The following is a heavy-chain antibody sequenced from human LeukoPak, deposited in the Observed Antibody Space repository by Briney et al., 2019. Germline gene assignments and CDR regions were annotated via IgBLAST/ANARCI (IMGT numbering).Heavy chain of an antibody. J-gene: IGHJ3*02. CDR1: GYTFTGYY. V-gene: IGHV1-2*06. CDR3: ARAVTDYDILTGYYLNAFDI. D-gene: IGHD3-9*01. Sequence: GASVKVSCKASGYTFTGYYMHWVRQAPGQGLEWMGRINPNSGGTNYAQKCQGRVSMTRDTSISTAYMELSRLRSDDTAVYYCARAVTDYDILTGYYLNAFDIWGQGTMVTVSS. CDR2: INPNSGGT.